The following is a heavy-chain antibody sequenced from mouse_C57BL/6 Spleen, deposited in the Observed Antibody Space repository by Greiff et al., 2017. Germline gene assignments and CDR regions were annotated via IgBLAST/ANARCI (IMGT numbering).Heavy chain of an antibody. CDR1: GFTFSSYT. V-gene: IGHV5-9*01. Sequence: EVQLQESGGGLVKPGGSLKLSCAASGFTFSSYTMSWVRQTPEKRLEWVATISGGGGNTYYPDSVKGRFTISRDNAKNTLYLQMSSLRSEDTALYYCARTCYFDVWGTGTTVTVSS. CDR3: ARTCYFDV. J-gene: IGHJ1*03. CDR2: ISGGGGNT.